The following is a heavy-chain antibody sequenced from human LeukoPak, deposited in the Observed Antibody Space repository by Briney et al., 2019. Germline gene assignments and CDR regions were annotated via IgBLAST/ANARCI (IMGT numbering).Heavy chain of an antibody. V-gene: IGHV3-30*01. D-gene: IGHD1-20*01. CDR2: ISYDGRNK. Sequence: GGSLRRSGAASGFTFSSYAMHWVRPAPGKGLEWVAVISYDGRNKYYADSVNGRFTISRDNSKNTRYLQMNSLRAEDTAVYYCAREDNWNLEPTSGLTFDYWGQGTLVTVSS. CDR3: AREDNWNLEPTSGLTFDY. CDR1: GFTFSSYA. J-gene: IGHJ4*02.